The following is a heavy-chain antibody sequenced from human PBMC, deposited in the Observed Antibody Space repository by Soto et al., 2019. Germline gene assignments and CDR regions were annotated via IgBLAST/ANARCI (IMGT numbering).Heavy chain of an antibody. J-gene: IGHJ6*02. CDR1: GGSISSGGYY. CDR3: AGAGTQSHYYYGMDV. V-gene: IGHV4-31*03. Sequence: SETLSLTCTVSGGSISSGGYYWSWIRQHPGKGLEWIGYIYYSGSTYYNPSLKSRVTISVDTSKNQFSLKLSSVTAADTAVYYCAGAGTQSHYYYGMDVWGQGTTVTVSS. D-gene: IGHD6-13*01. CDR2: IYYSGST.